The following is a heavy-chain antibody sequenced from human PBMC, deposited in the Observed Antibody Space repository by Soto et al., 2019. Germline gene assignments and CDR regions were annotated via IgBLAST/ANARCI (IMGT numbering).Heavy chain of an antibody. V-gene: IGHV1-3*01. Sequence: ASVKVSCKASGYTFSNYIMHWARQDPGQRLEWMGWINAGNGNTKSSQKFQGRVTITRDTSANTAYMQLSSLTSEDTAVYFCARGTLRYYAMDVWGQGTPVTVSS. CDR1: GYTFSNYI. J-gene: IGHJ6*02. CDR3: ARGTLRYYAMDV. CDR2: INAGNGNT. D-gene: IGHD2-2*01.